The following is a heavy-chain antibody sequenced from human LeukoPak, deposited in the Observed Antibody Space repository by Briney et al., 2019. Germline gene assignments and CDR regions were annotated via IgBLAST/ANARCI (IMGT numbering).Heavy chain of an antibody. V-gene: IGHV3-48*03. CDR3: ARTNYDFWSGYYTALDY. CDR2: ISSSGSTI. Sequence: PGGSLRLSCAASGFTFSSYEMNWVRQALGKGLEWVSYISSSGSTIYYADSVKGRFTISRDNAKDSLYLQMNSLRAEDTAVYYCARTNYDFWSGYYTALDYWGQGTLVTVSS. D-gene: IGHD3-3*01. J-gene: IGHJ4*02. CDR1: GFTFSSYE.